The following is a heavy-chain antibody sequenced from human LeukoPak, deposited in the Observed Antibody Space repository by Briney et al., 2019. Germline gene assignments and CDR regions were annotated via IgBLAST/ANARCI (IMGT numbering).Heavy chain of an antibody. CDR3: ARLRGGGYDLHHYYGMDV. D-gene: IGHD5-12*01. J-gene: IGHJ6*04. CDR2: IYPGDSDT. V-gene: IGHV5-51*01. CDR1: GYSFTSYW. Sequence: GESLKISCKGSGYSFTSYWIGWVRPLPGKGLEWMGIIYPGDSDTRYSASFQGQVTISADKSISTACLQWSSLKASDTAMYYCARLRGGGYDLHHYYGMDVWGKGTTVTVSS.